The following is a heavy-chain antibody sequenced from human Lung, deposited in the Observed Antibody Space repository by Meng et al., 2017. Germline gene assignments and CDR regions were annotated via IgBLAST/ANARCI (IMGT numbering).Heavy chain of an antibody. V-gene: IGHV1-2*02. D-gene: IGHD3-10*01. CDR2: INRNSGGT. CDR3: AREESIGFGELLPFGY. J-gene: IGHJ4*02. Sequence: ASVKVSCKASGYTFTGYYMHWVRQAPGQGLEGMGWINRNSGGTNYAQKFQGRVTMTRDTSISKAYMELSRLRSDDTAVYYCAREESIGFGELLPFGYWGQGTLVTVSS. CDR1: GYTFTGYY.